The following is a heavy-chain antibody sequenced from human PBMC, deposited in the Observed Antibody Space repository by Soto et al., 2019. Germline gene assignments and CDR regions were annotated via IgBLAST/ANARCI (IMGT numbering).Heavy chain of an antibody. Sequence: GGSLRLSCEASGFTFSSYWMSWVRQAPGKGLEWVANIKKDGSEKFYVDSVMGRFAISRDNAKNSLYLQMDSLRADDTAVYYCARGLLTFGGVIVVAFDFWGLGTLVTSPQ. D-gene: IGHD3-16*02. CDR1: GFTFSSYW. V-gene: IGHV3-7*03. CDR3: ARGLLTFGGVIVVAFDF. CDR2: IKKDGSEK. J-gene: IGHJ4*02.